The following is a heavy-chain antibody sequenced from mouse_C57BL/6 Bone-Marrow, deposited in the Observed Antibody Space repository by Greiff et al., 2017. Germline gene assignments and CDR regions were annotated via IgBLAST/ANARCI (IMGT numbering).Heavy chain of an antibody. CDR2: IDPENGDT. J-gene: IGHJ3*01. CDR3: TRIAY. CDR1: GFNIKDDY. V-gene: IGHV14-4*01. Sequence: VQLQQSGAELVRPGASVKLSCTASGFNIKDDYMHWVKQRPEQGLEWIGWIDPENGDTESVSKFQGKATITVDTSSNTAYLQLSSLTSEDTAGYYCTRIAYWGQGTLVTVSA.